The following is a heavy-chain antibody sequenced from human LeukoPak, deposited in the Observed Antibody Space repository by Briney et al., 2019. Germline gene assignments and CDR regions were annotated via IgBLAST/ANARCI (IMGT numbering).Heavy chain of an antibody. CDR3: AKRTSGSSWYSSDY. D-gene: IGHD6-13*01. Sequence: GGSLRLSCAASGFTFSSYAMNWVRQAPGKGLEWVSTMSGDATSTYYADSVKGRFTISRDNSRNTLYLQMNSLRAEDTAVYYCAKRTSGSSWYSSDYWGQGTLVTVSP. J-gene: IGHJ4*02. CDR1: GFTFSSYA. CDR2: MSGDATST. V-gene: IGHV3-23*01.